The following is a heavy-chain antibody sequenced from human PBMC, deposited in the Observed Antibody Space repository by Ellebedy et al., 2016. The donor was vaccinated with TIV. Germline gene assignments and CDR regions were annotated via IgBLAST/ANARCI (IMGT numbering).Heavy chain of an antibody. CDR1: GGSISGYC. Sequence: MPGGSLRLSCSVYGGSISGYCWSWIRQPPGKGLEWIGEINQRGVTTDNPSLKSRVTMSVDSSRNQFSLKLSSVTAADTAVFYCARTSYYDSSGYPLFDYWGQGTLVTVSS. V-gene: IGHV4-34*01. J-gene: IGHJ4*02. D-gene: IGHD3-22*01. CDR2: INQRGVT. CDR3: ARTSYYDSSGYPLFDY.